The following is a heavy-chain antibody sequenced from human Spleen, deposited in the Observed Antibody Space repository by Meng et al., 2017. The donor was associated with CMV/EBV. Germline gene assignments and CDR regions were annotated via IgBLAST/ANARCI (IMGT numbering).Heavy chain of an antibody. D-gene: IGHD3-9*01. CDR1: GFTLSNYE. CDR2: MSSSGTTI. CDR3: ARGPREYYDILFDY. Sequence: GESLKISCAASGFTLSNYEMNWVRQTPGKGLEWLSYMSSSGTTIYYADSVKGRFTISRDNAKNSLYLQMNSLRAEDTAVYYCARGPREYYDILFDYWGQGTLVTVSS. V-gene: IGHV3-48*03. J-gene: IGHJ4*02.